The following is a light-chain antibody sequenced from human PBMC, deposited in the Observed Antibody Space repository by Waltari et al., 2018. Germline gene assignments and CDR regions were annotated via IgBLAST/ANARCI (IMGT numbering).Light chain of an antibody. J-gene: IGKJ1*01. Sequence: DVVMTQSPLSLTVTLGQPASISCRSSQGLIHSDGNTYLNRFQQRPGQSPRRLIYKVFNRESGVPDRFSGSGSGTDFTLKISRVEAEDVGFYYCMQSTQWPRTFGQGTKVQIK. CDR3: MQSTQWPRT. V-gene: IGKV2-30*02. CDR2: KVF. CDR1: QGLIHSDGNTY.